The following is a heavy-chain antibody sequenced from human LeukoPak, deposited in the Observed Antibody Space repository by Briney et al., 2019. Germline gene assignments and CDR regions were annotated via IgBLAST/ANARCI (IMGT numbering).Heavy chain of an antibody. CDR2: FYYSGST. V-gene: IGHV4-61*01. CDR1: GYSISSGYY. J-gene: IGHJ5*02. CDR3: ARETGGSGWYAYNWFDP. D-gene: IGHD6-19*01. Sequence: SETLSLTCTVSGYSISSGYYWSWIRQPPGKGLEWIGYFYYSGSTNYNPSLKSRVTISVDTSKNQFSLKLSSVTAADTAVYYCARETGGSGWYAYNWFDPWGQGTLVTVSS.